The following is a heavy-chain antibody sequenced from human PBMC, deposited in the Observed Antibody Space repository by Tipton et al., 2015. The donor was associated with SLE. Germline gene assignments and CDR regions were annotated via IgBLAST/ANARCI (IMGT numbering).Heavy chain of an antibody. Sequence: GSLRLSCAASGFTFRSYEMNWVRQAPGKGLEWVSYISSSGSTIYYADSVKGRFTISRDNAKDSLYLQMNSLRAEDTAVYYCAMTGGGWPHWGQGTLVTVSS. CDR3: AMTGGGWPH. CDR1: GFTFRSYE. D-gene: IGHD2-15*01. J-gene: IGHJ4*02. V-gene: IGHV3-48*03. CDR2: ISSSGSTI.